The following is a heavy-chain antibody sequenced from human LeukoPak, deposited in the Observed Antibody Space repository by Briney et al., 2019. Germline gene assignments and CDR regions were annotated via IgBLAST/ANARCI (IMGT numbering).Heavy chain of an antibody. CDR3: ARDGGTGDRPY. CDR1: GGSISSYY. J-gene: IGHJ4*02. CDR2: IYTSGSN. V-gene: IGHV4-4*07. D-gene: IGHD7-27*01. Sequence: PSETVSLTCTVSGGSISSYYWSWIRQPAGKGLEWIGRIYTSGSNNYNPSLKSRVTISVDKSKNQFSLKLSSVTAADTAVYYCARDGGTGDRPYWGQGTLVTVSS.